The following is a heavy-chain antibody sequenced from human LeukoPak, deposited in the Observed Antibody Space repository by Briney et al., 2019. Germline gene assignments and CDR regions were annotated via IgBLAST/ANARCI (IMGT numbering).Heavy chain of an antibody. CDR1: GFTFSSYS. CDR3: ARDREQWLVPSNYFDY. V-gene: IGHV3-21*01. Sequence: GGSLRLSCAASGFTFSSYSMNWVRQAPGKGLEWVSSISSSSSYIYYADSVKGRFTISRDNAKNSLYLQMNSLRAEDTAVYYCARDREQWLVPSNYFDYWGQGTLVTVSS. CDR2: ISSSSSYI. J-gene: IGHJ4*02. D-gene: IGHD6-19*01.